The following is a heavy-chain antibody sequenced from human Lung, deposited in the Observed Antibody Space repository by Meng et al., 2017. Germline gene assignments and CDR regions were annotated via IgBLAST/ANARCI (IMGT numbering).Heavy chain of an antibody. CDR3: ARGPTTMAHDFDY. D-gene: IGHD4-11*01. Sequence: QVHLLDWGTRLLKLSETRSLPCVVSGGSFSAYYWSWIRQPPGKGLEWIGEIKHSGGTNYNPSLESRATISVDTSQNNLSLKLSSVTAADSAVYYCARGPTTMAHDFDYWGQGTLVTVSS. J-gene: IGHJ4*02. CDR2: IKHSGGT. V-gene: IGHV4-34*01. CDR1: GGSFSAYY.